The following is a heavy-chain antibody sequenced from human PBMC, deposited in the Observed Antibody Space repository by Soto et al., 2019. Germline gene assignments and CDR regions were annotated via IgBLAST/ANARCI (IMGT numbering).Heavy chain of an antibody. V-gene: IGHV4-59*08. Sequence: SETLSLTCTVSGGSISSYYWSWIRQPPGKGLEWIGYIYYSGSTNYNPSLKSRVTISVDTSKNQFSLKLSSVTAADTAVYYCARLDYSLGDFDYWGQGTLVTVSS. CDR2: IYYSGST. CDR3: ARLDYSLGDFDY. D-gene: IGHD2-15*01. CDR1: GGSISSYY. J-gene: IGHJ4*02.